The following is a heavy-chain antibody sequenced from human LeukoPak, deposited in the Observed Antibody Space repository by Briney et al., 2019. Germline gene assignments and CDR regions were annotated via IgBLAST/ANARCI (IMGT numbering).Heavy chain of an antibody. V-gene: IGHV1-46*01. D-gene: IGHD3-22*01. CDR3: RAHYYDSSGSGRTYYFDY. J-gene: IGHJ4*02. CDR2: INPSGGST. CDR1: GYTFTSYY. Sequence: ASVKVSCKASGYTFTSYYMHWVRQAPGQGLEWMGIINPSGGSTSYAQKFQGRVTMTRDTSTSTVYMELSSLRSEDTAVYYCRAHYYDSSGSGRTYYFDYWGQGTLVTVSS.